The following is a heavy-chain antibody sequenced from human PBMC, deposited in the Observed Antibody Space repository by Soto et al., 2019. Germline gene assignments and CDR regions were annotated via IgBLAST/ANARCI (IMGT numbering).Heavy chain of an antibody. CDR3: ARSRDSGGWPYYFDF. J-gene: IGHJ4*02. CDR2: ISGSGGST. Sequence: EVQLLESGGGLVQPGGSLRLSCAASGFTFSSYAMSWVRQAPGKGLEWVSAISGSGGSTYYADSVKGRFTISRDNSKNTLYLQMNSLRAEDTAVYYCARSRDSGGWPYYFDFWGQGTLVTVSS. CDR1: GFTFSSYA. V-gene: IGHV3-23*01. D-gene: IGHD6-19*01.